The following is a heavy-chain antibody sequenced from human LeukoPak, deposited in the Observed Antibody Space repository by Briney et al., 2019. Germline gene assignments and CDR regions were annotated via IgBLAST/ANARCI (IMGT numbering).Heavy chain of an antibody. D-gene: IGHD3-22*01. CDR2: INPNSGGT. CDR1: GYTFSNYN. J-gene: IGHJ3*02. Sequence: ASVKVSCKASGYTFSNYNIHWLRQAPGQELGWMGRINPNSGGTNYAQKFQGRVTMTRDTSISTAYTELSSLRSEDTAVYYCARDHSSGYFWFDIWGQGTMVTVSS. V-gene: IGHV1/OR15-1*02. CDR3: ARDHSSGYFWFDI.